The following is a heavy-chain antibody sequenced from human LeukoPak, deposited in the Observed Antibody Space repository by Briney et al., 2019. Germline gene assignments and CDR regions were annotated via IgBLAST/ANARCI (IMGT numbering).Heavy chain of an antibody. Sequence: GGSLRLSCAASGFTFSSYAMSWVRQAPGKGLEWVSAISGSGGSTYYADSVKGRFTISRDNSKDTLYLQMNSLRAEDTAVYYCATRPHDQYSSSWYWYFDLWGRGTLVTVSS. CDR1: GFTFSSYA. CDR2: ISGSGGST. V-gene: IGHV3-23*01. D-gene: IGHD6-13*01. J-gene: IGHJ2*01. CDR3: ATRPHDQYSSSWYWYFDL.